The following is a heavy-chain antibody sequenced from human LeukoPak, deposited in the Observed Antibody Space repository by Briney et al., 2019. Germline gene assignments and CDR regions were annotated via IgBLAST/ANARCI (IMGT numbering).Heavy chain of an antibody. CDR1: GFTFSSYG. Sequence: GGSLRLSCAASGFTFSSYGMDWLRQAPGKGLEWVASINPGGSDHYCVDSVKGRFSISRDNAKNSLYLQMNSLRVEDTAMYYCARDDGSSCFSYWGQGALVTVSS. CDR3: ARDDGSSCFSY. V-gene: IGHV3-7*01. J-gene: IGHJ4*02. D-gene: IGHD3-10*01. CDR2: INPGGSDH.